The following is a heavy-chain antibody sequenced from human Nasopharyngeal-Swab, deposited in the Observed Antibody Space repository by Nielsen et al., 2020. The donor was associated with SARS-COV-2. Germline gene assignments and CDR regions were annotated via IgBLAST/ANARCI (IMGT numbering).Heavy chain of an antibody. CDR2: ISGSGGST. D-gene: IGHD3-16*01. J-gene: IGHJ4*02. V-gene: IGHV3-23*01. CDR3: AKGGVYFDY. CDR1: GFTFSSYA. Sequence: GESLKISCAASGFTFSSYAMSWVRQAPGKGLEWVSAISGSGGSTYYADSVKGRFTISRDNSKNTLYLQMNSLRAEDTAVYYCAKGGVYFDYWGQGTLVTVSS.